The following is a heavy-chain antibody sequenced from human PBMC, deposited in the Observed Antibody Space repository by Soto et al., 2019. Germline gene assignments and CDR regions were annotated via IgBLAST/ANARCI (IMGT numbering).Heavy chain of an antibody. CDR3: ARVLAVGPADYYGMDV. CDR2: IIPIFGTG. Sequence: QVQLVQSGAEVKKPGSSVKVSCKASGGTFSSYAISWVRQAPGQGLEWMGGIIPIFGTGNYAQKFQGIVTITADEPTSTAHMELSSLRSEDTTVYYCARVLAVGPADYYGMDVWGQGTTVTVSS. J-gene: IGHJ6*02. V-gene: IGHV1-69*01. CDR1: GGTFSSYA.